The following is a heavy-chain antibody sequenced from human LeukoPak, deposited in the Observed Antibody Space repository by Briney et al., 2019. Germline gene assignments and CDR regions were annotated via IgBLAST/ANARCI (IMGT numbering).Heavy chain of an antibody. CDR2: IYTSGST. Sequence: SETLSLTCTVSGGSISSYYWSWIRQPPGKGLEWIGYIYTSGSTNYNPSLKSRLTMSVDTSKKQFSLKHTSATAADTAVYYRAREQDTGSNHAKIPYDIWGEGTMVTVSS. J-gene: IGHJ3*02. V-gene: IGHV4-59*01. CDR1: GGSISSYY. CDR3: AREQDTGSNHAKIPYDI. D-gene: IGHD1-26*01.